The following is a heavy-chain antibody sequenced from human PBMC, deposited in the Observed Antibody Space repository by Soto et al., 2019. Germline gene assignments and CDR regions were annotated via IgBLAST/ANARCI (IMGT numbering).Heavy chain of an antibody. CDR2: ISGSGGST. V-gene: IGHV3-23*01. D-gene: IGHD2-15*01. CDR1: GFPFSSYA. Sequence: GGSLRVSCAAAGFPFSSYAMSLVRQDPGKGLEWVSAISGSGGSTYYADSVKGRFTISRDNSKNTLYLQMNSLRAEDTAVYYCAQDIVVVVAATRGHDAFDIWGQGTMVTVS. J-gene: IGHJ3*02. CDR3: AQDIVVVVAATRGHDAFDI.